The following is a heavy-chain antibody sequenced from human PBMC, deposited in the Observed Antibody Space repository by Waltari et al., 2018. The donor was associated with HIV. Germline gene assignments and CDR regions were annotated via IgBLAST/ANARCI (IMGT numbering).Heavy chain of an antibody. CDR3: AKGAFSGRTSGMFDY. D-gene: IGHD3-10*01. CDR1: ADRVPSTTAA. CDR2: TYYRKKWYH. Sequence: IQLQQSGPGLMQPSQTLSLTCVIPADRVPSTTAAWTWIRQSPSRGLEWLGRTYYRKKWYHDYTVSLKTRMTLSADASKNQFSLELRSLTFDDSAMYYCAKGAFSGRTSGMFDYWGQGALVTVSS. J-gene: IGHJ4*02. V-gene: IGHV6-1*01.